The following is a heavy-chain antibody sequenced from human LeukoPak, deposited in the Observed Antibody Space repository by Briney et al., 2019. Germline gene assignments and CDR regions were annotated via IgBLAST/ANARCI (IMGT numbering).Heavy chain of an antibody. CDR3: ARRGKDYYDSSGYYRGAFDI. V-gene: IGHV4-4*07. Sequence: PSETLSLTCTVSGGSISSYYWSWIRQPAGKGLEWIGCIYTSGSTNYNPSLKSRVTISVDTSKNQFSLKLSSVTAADTAVYYCARRGKDYYDSSGYYRGAFDIWGQGTMVTVSS. J-gene: IGHJ3*02. CDR2: IYTSGST. D-gene: IGHD3-22*01. CDR1: GGSISSYY.